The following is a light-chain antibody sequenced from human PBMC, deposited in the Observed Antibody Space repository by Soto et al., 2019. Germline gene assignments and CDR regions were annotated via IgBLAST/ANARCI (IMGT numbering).Light chain of an antibody. Sequence: DIQMTHSPSSLSASVGDRVTITCRASQSISSYLNLYQQKPGKAPKLLIYAAYSLQSGFPSRVSGRVSGLTFPLTTSCLYPEDFATYCCQQSYSSPFTFGPGTKVAIK. CDR1: QSISSY. J-gene: IGKJ3*01. CDR3: QQSYSSPFT. V-gene: IGKV1-39*01. CDR2: AAY.